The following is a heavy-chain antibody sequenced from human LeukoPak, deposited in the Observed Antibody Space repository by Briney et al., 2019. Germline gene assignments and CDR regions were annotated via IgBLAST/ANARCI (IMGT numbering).Heavy chain of an antibody. J-gene: IGHJ6*03. CDR1: GFTFSSYG. V-gene: IGHV3-30*02. D-gene: IGHD5-18*01. Sequence: GGSLRLSCAASGFTFSSYGMHWVRQAPGKGLEWVAFIRYDGSNKYYADSVKGRFTISRDNSKNTLYLQMNSLRAEDTAVYYCARVGVGGYSYGYDYYYYMDVWGKGTTVTVSS. CDR2: IRYDGSNK. CDR3: ARVGVGGYSYGYDYYYYMDV.